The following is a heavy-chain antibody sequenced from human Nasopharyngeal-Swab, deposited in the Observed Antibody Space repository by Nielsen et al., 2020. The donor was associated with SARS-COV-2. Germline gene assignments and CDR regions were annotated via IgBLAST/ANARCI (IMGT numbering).Heavy chain of an antibody. D-gene: IGHD1-26*01. CDR1: RFTFSRWP. CDR3: ARYESRAELYYFDY. Sequence: GGSLRLSCVASRFTFSRWPMHWVRQAPGKGLEWVTVISSDGSDKQYVDSVKGRFTISRDNSKNTLYLQMKSLRAEDTGVYYCARYESRAELYYFDYWGQGTLVTVSS. V-gene: IGHV3-30*03. CDR2: ISSDGSDK. J-gene: IGHJ4*02.